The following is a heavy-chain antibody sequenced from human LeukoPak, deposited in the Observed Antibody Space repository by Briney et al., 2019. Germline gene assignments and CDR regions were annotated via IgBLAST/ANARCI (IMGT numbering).Heavy chain of an antibody. V-gene: IGHV1-69*13. CDR3: ASMLRYYYDSSGYSYLP. J-gene: IGHJ5*02. CDR1: GGTFSSYA. D-gene: IGHD3-22*01. Sequence: SVKVSCKASGGTFSSYAISWVRQAPGQGLERMGGIIPIFGTANYAQKFQGRVTITADESTSTAYMELSSLRSEDTAVYYCASMLRYYYDSSGYSYLPWGQGTLVTVSS. CDR2: IIPIFGTA.